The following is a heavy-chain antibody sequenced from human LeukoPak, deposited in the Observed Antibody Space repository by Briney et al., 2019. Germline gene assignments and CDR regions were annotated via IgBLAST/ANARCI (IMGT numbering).Heavy chain of an antibody. D-gene: IGHD4-17*01. CDR2: ISSDGSST. V-gene: IGHV3-74*01. CDR1: GFTFNSYW. J-gene: IGHJ4*02. CDR3: ARGGDYGDVTDY. Sequence: PRGSLRLSCAASGFTFNSYWMHWVRQAPAKGLVWVSRISSDGSSTTYADSVRGRFTISRDNAKNSLYLQMNSLRAEDTAVYYCARGGDYGDVTDYWGQETLVTVSS.